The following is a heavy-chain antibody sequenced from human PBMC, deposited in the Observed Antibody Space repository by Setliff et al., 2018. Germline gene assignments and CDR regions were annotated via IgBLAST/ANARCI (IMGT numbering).Heavy chain of an antibody. CDR3: AHRQLGSAAAGASFDF. CDR2: MFWNGGE. Sequence: TLSLTCGVSGYSISSGHFWGWIRQPPGKGLEWLGLMFWNGGERYNPSLSSRLSIAKDTSRNEVVLTLINLDPLDTATYYCAHRQLGSAAAGASFDFWGRGTLVTVS. V-gene: IGHV2-5*01. J-gene: IGHJ4*02. CDR1: GYSISSGHFW. D-gene: IGHD6-13*01.